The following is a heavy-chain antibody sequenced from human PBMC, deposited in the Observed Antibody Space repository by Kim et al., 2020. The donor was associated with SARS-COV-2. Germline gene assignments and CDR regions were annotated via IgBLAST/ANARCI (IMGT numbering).Heavy chain of an antibody. D-gene: IGHD3-22*01. Sequence: SETLSLTCTVSGGSISSYYWSWIRQPPGKGLEWIGYIYYSGSTNYNPSLKSRVTISVDTSKNQFSLKLSSVTAADTAVYYCARGPYYYDSSGYYYTAFDIWGQGTMVTVSS. CDR3: ARGPYYYDSSGYYYTAFDI. CDR1: GGSISSYY. J-gene: IGHJ3*02. V-gene: IGHV4-59*08. CDR2: IYYSGST.